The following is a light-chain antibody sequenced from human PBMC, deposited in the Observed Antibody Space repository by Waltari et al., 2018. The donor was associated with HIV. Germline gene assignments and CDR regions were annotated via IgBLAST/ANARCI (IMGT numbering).Light chain of an antibody. V-gene: IGLV2-14*01. J-gene: IGLJ2*01. Sequence: QSALTQPASVSGSPGQSTNISCTGTSSDVGGYDQVPWYQPHPGKAPKLMISEVSNRPSGVSHRFSGSKSGNTSSLTFSGLQAEDEAAYYFSSYTSSSTVVFGGGPKLTVL. CDR1: SSDVGGYDQ. CDR2: EVS. CDR3: SSYTSSSTVV.